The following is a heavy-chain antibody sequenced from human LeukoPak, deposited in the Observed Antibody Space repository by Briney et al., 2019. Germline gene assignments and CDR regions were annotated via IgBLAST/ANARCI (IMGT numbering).Heavy chain of an antibody. V-gene: IGHV4-4*09. Sequence: PSETLSLTCTVSGGSISSYYWSWIRQPPGEGLEWIGYIYTSGSTNYNPSLKSRVTISVDTSKNQFSLKLISVTAADTAVYYCARSTGYYYYYYMDVWGKGTTVTVSS. J-gene: IGHJ6*03. CDR2: IYTSGST. CDR3: ARSTGYYYYYYMDV. D-gene: IGHD1-1*01. CDR1: GGSISSYY.